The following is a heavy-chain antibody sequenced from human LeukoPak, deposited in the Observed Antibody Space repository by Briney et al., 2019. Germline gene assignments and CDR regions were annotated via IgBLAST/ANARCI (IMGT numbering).Heavy chain of an antibody. J-gene: IGHJ6*02. CDR1: GFTFSSYA. Sequence: GGSLRLSCAASGFTFSSYAMHWVRQAPGKGLEWVAVISYDGSSKYYADSVKGRFTISRDNSKNTLYLQMNSLRAEDTAVYYCARPSVYYYYGMDVWGQGTTVTVSS. CDR2: ISYDGSSK. V-gene: IGHV3-30-3*01. CDR3: ARPSVYYYYGMDV. D-gene: IGHD2-2*01.